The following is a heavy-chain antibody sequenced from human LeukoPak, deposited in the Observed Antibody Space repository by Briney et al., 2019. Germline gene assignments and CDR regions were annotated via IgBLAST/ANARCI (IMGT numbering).Heavy chain of an antibody. D-gene: IGHD3-10*01. CDR3: AVLAGSGSYQNDY. V-gene: IGHV3-30*03. CDR2: ISYDGSNK. CDR1: GFTFSSYA. Sequence: GGSLRLSCVASGFTFSSYAMDWVRQAPGKGLEWVAVISYDGSNKYYADSVKGRFTISRDNSKNTLYLQMNSLRAEDTAVYYCAVLAGSGSYQNDYWGQGTLVTVSS. J-gene: IGHJ4*02.